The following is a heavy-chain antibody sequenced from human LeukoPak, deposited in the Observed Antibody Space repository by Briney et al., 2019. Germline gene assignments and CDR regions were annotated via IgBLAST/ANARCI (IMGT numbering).Heavy chain of an antibody. CDR3: ARGSVPEYYYDSSGYQDY. V-gene: IGHV1-18*01. CDR2: MNPKSGRT. Sequence: GASVKVSCKASGYTFTSYGISWVRQATGQGLEWMGWMNPKSGRTGYAQKLQGRVTMTTDTSTSTAYMELRSLRSDDTAVYYCARGSVPEYYYDSSGYQDYWGQGTLVTVSS. CDR1: GYTFTSYG. J-gene: IGHJ4*02. D-gene: IGHD3-22*01.